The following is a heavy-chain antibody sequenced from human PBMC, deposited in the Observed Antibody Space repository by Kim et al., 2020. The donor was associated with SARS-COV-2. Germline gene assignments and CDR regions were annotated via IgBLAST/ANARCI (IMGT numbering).Heavy chain of an antibody. CDR3: ARSTTSKTTIFGVVIREGWFDP. D-gene: IGHD3-3*01. J-gene: IGHJ5*02. CDR1: GYTFTSYD. CDR2: MNPNSGNT. Sequence: ASVKVSCKASGYTFTSYDINWVRQATGQGLEWMGWMNPNSGNTGYAQKFQGRVTMTRNTSISTAYMELSSLRSEDTAVYYCARSTTSKTTIFGVVIREGWFDPWGQGTLVTVSS. V-gene: IGHV1-8*01.